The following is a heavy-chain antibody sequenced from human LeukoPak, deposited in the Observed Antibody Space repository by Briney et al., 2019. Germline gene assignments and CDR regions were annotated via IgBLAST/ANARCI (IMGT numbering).Heavy chain of an antibody. J-gene: IGHJ4*02. CDR1: GFTISSYA. CDR2: ISGSGGST. CDR3: ATRYCSGGSCYAWYDY. Sequence: EASLILCCAAAGFTISSYAMSLVRPAAGERLWFVCVISGSGGSTYYADTVKVPFTISRANYKNTLNLRMNTLTAEDTDEYSSATRYCSGGSCYAWYDYWGQGTLVTVSS. D-gene: IGHD2-15*01. V-gene: IGHV3-23*01.